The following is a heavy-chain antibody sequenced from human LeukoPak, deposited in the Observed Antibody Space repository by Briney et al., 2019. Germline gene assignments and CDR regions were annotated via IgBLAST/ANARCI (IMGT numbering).Heavy chain of an antibody. J-gene: IGHJ4*02. CDR2: TGAGGR. CDR3: AKDYCRDGNCPFPFLDS. Sequence: GGSLRLSCAVSGFTLTNHGVSWVRQAPGKGLEWASITGAGGRYYGDSVKGRFILSRDNSKNTVYMQMSSLRAEDTATYYCAKDYCRDGNCPFPFLDSWGQGTLVTVSS. CDR1: GFTLTNHG. V-gene: IGHV3-23*01. D-gene: IGHD2-15*01.